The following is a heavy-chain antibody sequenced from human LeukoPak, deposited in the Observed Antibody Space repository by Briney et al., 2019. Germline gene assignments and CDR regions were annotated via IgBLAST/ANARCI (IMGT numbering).Heavy chain of an antibody. CDR3: ARELDYVWGSYRIDAFDI. J-gene: IGHJ3*02. CDR2: INPNSGGT. V-gene: IGHV1-2*02. CDR1: GYTFTGYY. Sequence: GASVKVSCKASGYTFTGYYMHWVRQAPGQGLEWMGWINPNSGGTNYAQKFKGRVTMTRDTSISTAYMELSRLRSDDTAVYYCARELDYVWGSYRIDAFDIWGQGTMVTVSS. D-gene: IGHD3-16*02.